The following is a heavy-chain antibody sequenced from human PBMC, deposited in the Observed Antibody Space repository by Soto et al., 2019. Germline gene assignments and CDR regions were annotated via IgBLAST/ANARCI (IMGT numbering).Heavy chain of an antibody. CDR2: IIPILGTA. V-gene: IGHV1-69*16. CDR3: ARGDHRWLQLWYFDL. CDR1: GGTFSSYT. Sequence: QVQMVQSGAEVKKPGSSVTVSCQASGGTFSSYTISWVRQAPGQGLEWMGGIIPILGTANYAQKFQGRVTITSDESTSTSYMELSSLRSDDTAVYDCARGDHRWLQLWYFDLWGRGTLVTVSS. J-gene: IGHJ2*01. D-gene: IGHD5-12*01.